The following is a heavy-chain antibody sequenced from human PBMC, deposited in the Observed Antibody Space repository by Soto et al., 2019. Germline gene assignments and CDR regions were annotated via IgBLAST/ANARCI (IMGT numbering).Heavy chain of an antibody. J-gene: IGHJ4*02. CDR1: GGSISSSKYY. CDR3: ARRIYGAGND. Sequence: QLQVQESGPGLVKPSETLSLTCTVSGGSISSSKYYWGWIRQPPGKGLEWIGIVYRSGTTYYNPYLKSRVNISVDTTKNQLALKLSSVTATATAVYYCARRIYGAGNDWGQGTLVTVSS. V-gene: IGHV4-39*01. D-gene: IGHD3-10*01. CDR2: VYRSGTT.